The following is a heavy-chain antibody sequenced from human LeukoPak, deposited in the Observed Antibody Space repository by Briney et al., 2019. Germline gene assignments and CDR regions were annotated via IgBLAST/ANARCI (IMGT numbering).Heavy chain of an antibody. J-gene: IGHJ4*02. CDR1: GFTFSRYA. V-gene: IGHV3-64*01. D-gene: IGHD3-3*01. CDR2: ISSNGGST. Sequence: GGSLRLSCAASGFTFSRYAMHWVRQAPGKGLEYVSAISSNGGSTYYANSVKGRFTISRDNSKNTLYLQMGSLRAEDMAVYYCARGRPFWSGYFDYWGQGTLVTVAS. CDR3: ARGRPFWSGYFDY.